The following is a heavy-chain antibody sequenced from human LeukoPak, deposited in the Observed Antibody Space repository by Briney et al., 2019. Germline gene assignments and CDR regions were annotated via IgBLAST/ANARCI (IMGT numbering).Heavy chain of an antibody. J-gene: IGHJ5*02. V-gene: IGHV4-59*12. CDR1: GGSISSYF. Sequence: SETLSLTCTVSGGSISSYFWSWIRQPPGKGLEWIGYIYYSGSTNSNPSLTSRATISVDTSKNQFSLRLSSVTAADTAVYYCAGGGGFYYGRFSRWGQGTLVTVSS. CDR2: IYYSGST. CDR3: AGGGGFYYGRFSR. D-gene: IGHD3-16*01.